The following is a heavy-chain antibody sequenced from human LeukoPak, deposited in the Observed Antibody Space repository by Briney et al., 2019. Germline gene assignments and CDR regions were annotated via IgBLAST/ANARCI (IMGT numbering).Heavy chain of an antibody. Sequence: GGSLRLSCAVSGLTLSSYAMTWVRQAPGKGLEWVSAISGSGGNTYYADSVKGRFTISRDNSKNTLYLQLTSLRAEDTAVYYCAKGNGGNSGEYFYYGMDVWGQGTTVTVSS. J-gene: IGHJ6*02. CDR1: GLTLSSYA. V-gene: IGHV3-23*01. CDR2: ISGSGGNT. D-gene: IGHD4-23*01. CDR3: AKGNGGNSGEYFYYGMDV.